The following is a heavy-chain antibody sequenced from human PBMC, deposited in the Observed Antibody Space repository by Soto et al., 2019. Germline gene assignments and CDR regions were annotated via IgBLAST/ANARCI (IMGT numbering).Heavy chain of an antibody. CDR1: GLTFSSYA. Sequence: GGSLRLSCAASGLTFSSYAMTWVRQAPGKGLEWVSVISGSGGSTYYANSVKGRFTISRDNSENTRYLQMTSLRAEDTAVDYCAKGGSSRSYGASDFWGQGTLVTVSS. J-gene: IGHJ4*02. D-gene: IGHD6-6*01. CDR2: ISGSGGST. V-gene: IGHV3-23*01. CDR3: AKGGSSRSYGASDF.